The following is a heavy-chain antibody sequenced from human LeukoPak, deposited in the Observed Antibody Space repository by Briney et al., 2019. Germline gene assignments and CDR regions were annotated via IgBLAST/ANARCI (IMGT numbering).Heavy chain of an antibody. D-gene: IGHD5-24*01. CDR1: GDSISSGSYY. V-gene: IGHV4-61*02. Sequence: SQTLSLTCTVSGDSISSGSYYWRWIRQPAGKGLEWIGRIYTSGITNYNPSLKSRVAISLDTSKNQFSLKMSSVTAAATAVYCCARGIAGDGYNDYWGQESLVTLSS. CDR3: ARGIAGDGYNDY. J-gene: IGHJ4*02. CDR2: IYTSGIT.